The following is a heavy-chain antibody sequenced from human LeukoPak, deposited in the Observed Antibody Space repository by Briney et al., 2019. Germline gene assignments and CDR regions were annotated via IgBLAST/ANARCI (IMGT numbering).Heavy chain of an antibody. D-gene: IGHD3-16*01. Sequence: SETLSLTCAVYGGPFSGYYWSWIRQPPGKGLEWIGYIYYSGSTNYNPSLKSRVTISVDTSKNQFSLKLSSVTAADTAVYYCAREWPGITAGYFDLWGRGTLVTVSS. CDR1: GGPFSGYY. V-gene: IGHV4-59*01. J-gene: IGHJ2*01. CDR3: AREWPGITAGYFDL. CDR2: IYYSGST.